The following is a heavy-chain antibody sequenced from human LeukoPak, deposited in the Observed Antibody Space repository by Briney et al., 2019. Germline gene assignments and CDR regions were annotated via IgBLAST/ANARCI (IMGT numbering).Heavy chain of an antibody. CDR3: ARQLLRYIRWYFDL. Sequence: SETLSLTCAVYGGSFSGYYWSWIRQPPGKGLEWIGEINHSGSTNYNPSLKSRVTISVDTSKNQFSPKLSSVTAADTAVYYCARQLLRYIRWYFDLWGRGTLVTVSS. CDR2: INHSGST. D-gene: IGHD3-9*01. CDR1: GGSFSGYY. J-gene: IGHJ2*01. V-gene: IGHV4-34*01.